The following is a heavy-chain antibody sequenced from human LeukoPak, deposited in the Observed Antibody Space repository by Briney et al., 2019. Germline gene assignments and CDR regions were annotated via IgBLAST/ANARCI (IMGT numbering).Heavy chain of an antibody. D-gene: IGHD7-27*01. Sequence: ASVKVSCKASGYTFTSYAMHWVRQAPGQRLEWMGWINAGNGDTKYSQKFQGRVTITRDTSASTAYMELSSLRSEDTAVYYCARNPPRTGDFNSWGQGALVTVSS. CDR3: ARNPPRTGDFNS. V-gene: IGHV1-3*01. CDR1: GYTFTSYA. CDR2: INAGNGDT. J-gene: IGHJ4*02.